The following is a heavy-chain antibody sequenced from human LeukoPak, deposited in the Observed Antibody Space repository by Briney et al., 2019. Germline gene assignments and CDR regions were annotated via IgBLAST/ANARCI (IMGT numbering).Heavy chain of an antibody. CDR1: GFTFSSYA. J-gene: IGHJ4*02. D-gene: IGHD6-13*01. CDR2: ISGSGDNT. Sequence: QPGGSLRLSCAGSGFTFSSYAMSWVRQAPGKGLEWVSTISGSGDNTYSADSVRGRFTISRDNSKNTLYLQMNSLRAEDTAIYYCAKVSWANYFDYWGQGTLATVSS. V-gene: IGHV3-23*01. CDR3: AKVSWANYFDY.